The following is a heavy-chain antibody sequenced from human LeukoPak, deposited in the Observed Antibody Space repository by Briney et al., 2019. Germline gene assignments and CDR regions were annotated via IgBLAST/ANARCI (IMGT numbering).Heavy chain of an antibody. J-gene: IGHJ5*02. CDR1: GGSISSYY. D-gene: IGHD2-2*01. CDR3: ARIHCSSTSCYWGVRDWFDP. CDR2: IYTSGST. V-gene: IGHV4-4*07. Sequence: SETLSLTCTVSGGSISSYYWSWIRQPAGKGLEWIGRIYTSGSTNYNPSLKSRVTMSVDTSKNQFSLKLSSVTAADTAVYYCARIHCSSTSCYWGVRDWFDPWGQGTLVTVSS.